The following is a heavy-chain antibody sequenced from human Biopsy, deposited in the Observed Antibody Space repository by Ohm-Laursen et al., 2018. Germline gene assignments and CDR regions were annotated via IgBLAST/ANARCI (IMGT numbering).Heavy chain of an antibody. J-gene: IGHJ3*01. Sequence: ASVKVSCKASGFSFTGYYIHWVRQAPGQGLEWMGWISANSGGTKYAQKFQGRVTMTTDTSTSTVYLELRRLISDDTAVYYCARDIMNRIAGLVARSDVFDVWGQGTLVTVSS. V-gene: IGHV1-2*02. CDR1: GFSFTGYY. CDR3: ARDIMNRIAGLVARSDVFDV. D-gene: IGHD3-16*01. CDR2: ISANSGGT.